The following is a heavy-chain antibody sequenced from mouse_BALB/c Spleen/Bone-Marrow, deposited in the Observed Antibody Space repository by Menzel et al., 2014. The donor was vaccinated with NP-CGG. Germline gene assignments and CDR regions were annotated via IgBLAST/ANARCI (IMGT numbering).Heavy chain of an antibody. CDR1: GFTFSSYG. V-gene: IGHV5-6-3*01. Sequence: EVQRVESGGGLAQPGGSLKLSCAASGFTFSSYGMSWVRQTPDKRLELVATINSNGGSTYYPDSVKGRFTISRANAKNTLYLQMSSLKSEDTAMYYCARERYYGNGRIFEYWGQGTTLTVSS. CDR3: ARERYYGNGRIFEY. CDR2: INSNGGST. J-gene: IGHJ2*01. D-gene: IGHD1-1*01.